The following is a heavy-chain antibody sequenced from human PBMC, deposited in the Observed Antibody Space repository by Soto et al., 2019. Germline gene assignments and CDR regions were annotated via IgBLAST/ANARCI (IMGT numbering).Heavy chain of an antibody. CDR3: ARRERGWYFDL. CDR1: GFTFSSYA. CDR2: ISGSGDST. Sequence: EVQLLESGGGLVQPGGSLRLSCVASGFTFSSYAMNWVRRAPGKGLEWVSVISGSGDSTYYADSVKGRFTISRDNSKNTLYLQMNSLRAEDTAVYYCARRERGWYFDLWGRGTLVTVSS. V-gene: IGHV3-23*01. J-gene: IGHJ2*01.